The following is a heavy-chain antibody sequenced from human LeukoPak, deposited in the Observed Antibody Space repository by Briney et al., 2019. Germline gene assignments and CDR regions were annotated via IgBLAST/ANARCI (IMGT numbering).Heavy chain of an antibody. CDR1: GFIFSHYG. D-gene: IGHD3-22*01. CDR2: ISYDGSNK. Sequence: GGSLRLSCAASGFIFSHYGMHWVRQAPGKGLEWVAVISYDGSNKYYADSVKGRFTISRDNSKNTLYLQMNSLRAEDTAVYYCARDPYDSSGYLDYWGQGTLVTVSS. V-gene: IGHV3-30*19. J-gene: IGHJ4*02. CDR3: ARDPYDSSGYLDY.